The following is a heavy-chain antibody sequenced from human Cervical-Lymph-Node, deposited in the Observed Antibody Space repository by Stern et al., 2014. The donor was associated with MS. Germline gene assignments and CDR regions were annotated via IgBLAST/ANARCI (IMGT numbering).Heavy chain of an antibody. V-gene: IGHV1-8*01. CDR3: VRGKPFPHCDGDCSQF. D-gene: IGHD2-21*02. CDR1: RYTFSAYD. CDR2: MNPESGNT. J-gene: IGHJ4*02. Sequence: QVQLVQSGAEVRNPGASVRVSCKGFRYTFSAYDINWVRQAPGQGLEWLGWMNPESGNTGYAQNFQGRVTMTRDPFISTAYMELYSLTSEDTAVYYCVRGKPFPHCDGDCSQFWGQGTLVTVSS.